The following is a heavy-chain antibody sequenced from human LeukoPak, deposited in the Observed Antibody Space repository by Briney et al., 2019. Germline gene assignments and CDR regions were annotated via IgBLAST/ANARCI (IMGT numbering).Heavy chain of an antibody. D-gene: IGHD3-9*01. CDR3: ARVTYYDILTGYYRGYYMDV. J-gene: IGHJ6*03. V-gene: IGHV3-74*01. Sequence: GGSLRLSCAASGFTFSSYWMHWVRQAPGKGLVWVSRINSDGGSTSYTDSVKGRFTISRDNAKNTLYLQMNSLRAEDTAVYYCARVTYYDILTGYYRGYYMDVWGKGTTVTISS. CDR1: GFTFSSYW. CDR2: INSDGGST.